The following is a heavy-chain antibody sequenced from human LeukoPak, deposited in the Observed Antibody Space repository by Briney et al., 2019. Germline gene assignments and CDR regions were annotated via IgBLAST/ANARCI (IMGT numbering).Heavy chain of an antibody. CDR3: AREYRITMIVVVSAFDY. V-gene: IGHV3-23*01. CDR1: GFTFSSYA. Sequence: GGSLRLSCAASGFTFSSYAMSWVRQAPGKGLEWVSAISGSGGSTYYADSVKGRFTISRDNSKNTLYLQMNSLRAEDTAVYYCAREYRITMIVVVSAFDYWGQGTLVTVSS. CDR2: ISGSGGST. D-gene: IGHD3-22*01. J-gene: IGHJ4*02.